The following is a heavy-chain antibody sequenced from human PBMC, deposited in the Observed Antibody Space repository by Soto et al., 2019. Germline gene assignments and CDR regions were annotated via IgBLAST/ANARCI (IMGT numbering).Heavy chain of an antibody. CDR1: GYTFTSYD. J-gene: IGHJ5*02. CDR3: VRGPYNWNYFSTFDP. Sequence: ASVKVSCKASGYTFTSYDINWVRQATGQGLEWMGWMNPNSGNTGYAQKFQGRVTMTRNTSISTAYMELSSLRSEDTAVYYCVRGPYNWNYFSTFDPWGQGXLVTVYS. CDR2: MNPNSGNT. V-gene: IGHV1-8*01. D-gene: IGHD1-7*01.